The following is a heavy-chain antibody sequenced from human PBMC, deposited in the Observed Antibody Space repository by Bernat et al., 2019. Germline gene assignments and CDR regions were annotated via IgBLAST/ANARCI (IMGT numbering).Heavy chain of an antibody. CDR1: GYTFTSSYG. J-gene: IGHJ4*02. Sequence: QVQLVQSGAEVKKPGASVKVSCKASGYTFTSSYGINWVRQAPGQGLEWMGWISANNGNTNYAQKLQGRVTMTTDTSTSTAYMELRSLRSDDTAVYYCARDYYDSSDYRRAYFDSWGQGTLVTVSS. D-gene: IGHD3-22*01. V-gene: IGHV1-18*01. CDR3: ARDYYDSSDYRRAYFDS. CDR2: ISANNGNT.